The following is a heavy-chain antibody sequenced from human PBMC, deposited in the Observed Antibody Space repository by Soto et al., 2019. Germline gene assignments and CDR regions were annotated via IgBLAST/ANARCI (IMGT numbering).Heavy chain of an antibody. CDR3: AKDRYCSGGSCYYFDY. Sequence: GESLKISCAASGFTFSSYAMSWVRQAPGKGLEWVSAFSGSGGSTYYADSVTGLFTISRDNSKNTLYLQMNSLRAEDTAVYYCAKDRYCSGGSCYYFDYWGQGTLVTVSS. CDR1: GFTFSSYA. D-gene: IGHD2-15*01. CDR2: FSGSGGST. J-gene: IGHJ4*02. V-gene: IGHV3-23*01.